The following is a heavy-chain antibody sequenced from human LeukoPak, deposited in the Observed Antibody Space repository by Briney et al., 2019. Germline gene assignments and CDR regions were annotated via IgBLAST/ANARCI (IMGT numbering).Heavy chain of an antibody. J-gene: IGHJ5*02. D-gene: IGHD5-12*01. V-gene: IGHV4-34*01. Sequence: PSETLSLTCAVYGGSFSGYYWSWIRQPPGKGLEWIGEINHSGSTNYNPSLKSRVTISVDTSKNQFSLKLSSVTAADTAVYYCARVVATIRSKWFDPWSQGTLVTVSS. CDR1: GGSFSGYY. CDR3: ARVVATIRSKWFDP. CDR2: INHSGST.